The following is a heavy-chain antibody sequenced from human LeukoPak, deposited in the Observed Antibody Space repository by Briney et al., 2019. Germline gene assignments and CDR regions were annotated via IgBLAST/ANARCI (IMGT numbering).Heavy chain of an antibody. D-gene: IGHD3-3*01. V-gene: IGHV1-46*01. Sequence: GASVKVSCKASGYTFTSYYMHWVRQAPGQGLEWMGIINPSGGSTSYAQKFQGRVTMTRDTSISTAYMELSRLRSDDTAVYYCARVGLRFLEWLLYDDAFDIWGQGTMVTVSS. CDR2: INPSGGST. CDR1: GYTFTSYY. CDR3: ARVGLRFLEWLLYDDAFDI. J-gene: IGHJ3*02.